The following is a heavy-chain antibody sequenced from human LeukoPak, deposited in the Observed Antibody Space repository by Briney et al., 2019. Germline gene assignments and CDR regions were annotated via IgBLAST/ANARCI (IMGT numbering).Heavy chain of an antibody. D-gene: IGHD6-19*01. CDR2: INHSGST. J-gene: IGHJ4*02. CDR1: GGSFSGYY. Sequence: TSETLSLTCAVYGGSFSGYYWSWIRQPPGKGLEWIGEINHSGSTNYNPSLKSRVTISVDTSKNQFSLKLSSVTAADTAVYYCARGVSGWYSCYFDYWGQGTLVTVSS. CDR3: ARGVSGWYSCYFDY. V-gene: IGHV4-34*01.